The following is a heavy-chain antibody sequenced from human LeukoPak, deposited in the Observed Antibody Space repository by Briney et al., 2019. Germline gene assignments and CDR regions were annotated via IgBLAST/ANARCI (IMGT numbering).Heavy chain of an antibody. Sequence: ASVKVSCKASGYTFTSYAMDWVRQAPGQGLEWMGWINTNTGNPTYAQGFTGRFVFSLDTSVSTAYLQTSSLKAEDTAVYYCARPETSSSGWYKVDYWGQGTLVTVSS. CDR3: ARPETSSSGWYKVDY. CDR2: INTNTGNP. J-gene: IGHJ4*02. V-gene: IGHV7-4-1*02. CDR1: GYTFTSYA. D-gene: IGHD6-19*01.